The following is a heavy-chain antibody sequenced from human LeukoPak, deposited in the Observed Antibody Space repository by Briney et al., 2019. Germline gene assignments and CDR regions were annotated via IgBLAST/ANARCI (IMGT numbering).Heavy chain of an antibody. CDR2: INPSGGST. J-gene: IGHJ6*03. CDR1: VYTFTSYY. D-gene: IGHD4-11*01. CDR3: ARGHDYSKTLYYYYMDV. V-gene: IGHV1-46*01. Sequence: GASVKVSCKASVYTFTSYYIHWVRQAPGQGLEWMGIINPSGGSTSYAQKFQGRVTMTRDTSTSTVYMELSSLRSEDTAVYYCARGHDYSKTLYYYYMDVWGKGTTVTVSS.